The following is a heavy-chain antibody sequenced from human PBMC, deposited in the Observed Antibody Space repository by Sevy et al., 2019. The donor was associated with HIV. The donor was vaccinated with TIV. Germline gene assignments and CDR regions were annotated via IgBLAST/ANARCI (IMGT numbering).Heavy chain of an antibody. V-gene: IGHV3-7*01. Sequence: GGSLRLSCAASGFTFSSYWMSWVRQAPGKGLEWVANIKQDGSEKYYVDSVKGRFTISRDNAKNLLYLQMNSLRAEDTAVYYCARGGDSPVSYYYYYGMDVWGQGTTVTVSS. D-gene: IGHD3-16*01. CDR3: ARGGDSPVSYYYYYGMDV. CDR1: GFTFSSYW. J-gene: IGHJ6*02. CDR2: IKQDGSEK.